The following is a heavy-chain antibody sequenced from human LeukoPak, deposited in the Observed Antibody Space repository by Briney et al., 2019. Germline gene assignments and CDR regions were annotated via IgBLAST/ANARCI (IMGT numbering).Heavy chain of an antibody. CDR1: SGSISNYY. V-gene: IGHV4-4*07. J-gene: IGHJ5*02. Sequence: SETLSLTCTVSSGSISNYYWSWIRQPAGKGLEWIGRIYTSGSTTYNPSLKSRLTISIDTSMNQFSLKLSSVTAADTAVYYCARDSGTTGEVKFDPWGQGTLVTVSS. D-gene: IGHD3-10*01. CDR2: IYTSGST. CDR3: ARDSGTTGEVKFDP.